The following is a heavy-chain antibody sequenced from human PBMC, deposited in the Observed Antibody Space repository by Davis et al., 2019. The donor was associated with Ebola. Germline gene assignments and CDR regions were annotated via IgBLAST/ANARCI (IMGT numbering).Heavy chain of an antibody. Sequence: ASVKVSCKASGYTFTSYGISWVRQAPGQGLEWMGWISAYNGNTNYAQKLQGRVTMTTDTSTSTAYMELNSLRSDDTAVYYCASIPEDLGSSGYSVVDSWGQGTLVTVSS. D-gene: IGHD3-22*01. CDR2: ISAYNGNT. CDR3: ASIPEDLGSSGYSVVDS. J-gene: IGHJ4*02. CDR1: GYTFTSYG. V-gene: IGHV1-18*04.